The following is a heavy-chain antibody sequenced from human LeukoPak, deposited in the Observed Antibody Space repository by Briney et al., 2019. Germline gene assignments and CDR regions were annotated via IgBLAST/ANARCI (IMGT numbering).Heavy chain of an antibody. J-gene: IGHJ5*02. D-gene: IGHD3-3*01. CDR1: DASFSSSSYY. CDR3: AGGRDFWSGYPLFDP. Sequence: SETLSLTCTVSDASFSSSSYYWGWIRQPPGKGLEWIGSIYYTGSTYYNPSLKSRLTISADTSKNQFSLKLTSVSAADTAIYYCAGGRDFWSGYPLFDPWGQGTLVIVSS. CDR2: IYYTGST. V-gene: IGHV4-39*01.